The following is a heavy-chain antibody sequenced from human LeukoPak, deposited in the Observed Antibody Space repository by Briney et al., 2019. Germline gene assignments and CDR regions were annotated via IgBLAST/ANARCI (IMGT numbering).Heavy chain of an antibody. J-gene: IGHJ4*02. CDR3: ARVSRTMIVVGLGYYFDY. CDR2: ISAYNGNT. V-gene: IGHV1-18*01. CDR1: GYTFTSYG. D-gene: IGHD3-22*01. Sequence: ASVKVSCKASGYTFTSYGISWVRQAPGQGLEWMGWISAYNGNTNYAQKLQGRVTMTTDTSTSTAYMELRSLRSDDTAVYYCARVSRTMIVVGLGYYFDYWGQGTLVTVSS.